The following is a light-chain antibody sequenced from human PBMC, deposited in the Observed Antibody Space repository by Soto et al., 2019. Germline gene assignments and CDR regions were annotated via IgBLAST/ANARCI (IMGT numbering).Light chain of an antibody. V-gene: IGLV2-14*03. CDR1: SNDVGGYKH. Sequence: QSALTQPASVSGAPGQSITISCTGTSNDVGGYKHVSWYQQRPGTAPKLIMFEVNNRPSGVSDRFSGSRSANTASLTISGLQAQDEADYYCSSYSSNNILSYVFGTGTKV. J-gene: IGLJ1*01. CDR3: SSYSSNNILSYV. CDR2: EVN.